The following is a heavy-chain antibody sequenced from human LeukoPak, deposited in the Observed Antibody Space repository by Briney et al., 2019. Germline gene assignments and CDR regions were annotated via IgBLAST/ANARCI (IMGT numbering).Heavy chain of an antibody. CDR3: ARHYGP. CDR2: IYYSGST. CDR1: GFTFSSYS. D-gene: IGHD3-10*01. V-gene: IGHV4-39*01. Sequence: PGGSLRLSCAASGFTFSSYSMNWIRQPPGKGLEWIGSIYYSGSTYYNPSLKSRVTISVDTSKNQFSLKLNSVTATDTAVYYCARHYGPWGQGTLVTVSS. J-gene: IGHJ4*02.